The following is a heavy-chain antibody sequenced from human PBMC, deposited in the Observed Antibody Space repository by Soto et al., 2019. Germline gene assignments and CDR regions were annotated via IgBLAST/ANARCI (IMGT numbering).Heavy chain of an antibody. V-gene: IGHV3-30*03. D-gene: IGHD1-26*01. J-gene: IGHJ6*02. CDR1: GFTFSSYG. CDR2: ISYDGSNK. Sequence: PGGSLILSCAASGFTFSSYGMHWVRQAPGKGLEWVAVISYDGSNKYYADSVKGRFTISRDNSKNTLYLQMNSLRAEDTAVYYCAREVGATNYYYGMDVWGQGTTVTVSS. CDR3: AREVGATNYYYGMDV.